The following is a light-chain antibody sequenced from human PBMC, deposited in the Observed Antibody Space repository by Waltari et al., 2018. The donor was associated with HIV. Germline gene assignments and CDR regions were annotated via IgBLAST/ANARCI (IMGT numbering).Light chain of an antibody. J-gene: IGLJ1*01. CDR3: AAWDDSLSVLYV. V-gene: IGLV1-47*01. CDR1: SPNVGLNY. Sequence: QSVLTQPPSVSAAPGQKVAISCSGSSPNVGLNYLYWYRQLPGTAPKLLIYRNNQRPSGVPDRFSASKSGTSASLAISGLRSEDEADYYCAAWDDSLSVLYVFGTGTKVTVL. CDR2: RNN.